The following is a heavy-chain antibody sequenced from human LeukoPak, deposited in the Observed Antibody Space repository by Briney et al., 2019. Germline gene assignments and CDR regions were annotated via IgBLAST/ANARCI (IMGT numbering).Heavy chain of an antibody. V-gene: IGHV3-7*01. Sequence: GGSLRLPCAVSGFSIRSSWMSWVRQTPGRGREWVADMNEDGSGTYYVDSVKGRFTVSRDNAKNSLYLQMSSLRAEDTAVYYCARDPAWGAIDYWGQGTLVTVSS. CDR3: ARDPAWGAIDY. CDR1: GFSIRSSW. CDR2: MNEDGSGT. J-gene: IGHJ4*02. D-gene: IGHD7-27*01.